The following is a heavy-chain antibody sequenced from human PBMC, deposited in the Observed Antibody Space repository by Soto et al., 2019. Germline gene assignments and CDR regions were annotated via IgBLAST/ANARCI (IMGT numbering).Heavy chain of an antibody. Sequence: ASVKVSCKASGYTFTSYGISWVRQAPGQGLEWMGIINPSGGSTSYAQKFQGRVTMTRDTSTSTVYMELSSLRSEDTAVYYCARTAGRSNWFDPWGQGTLVTVSS. CDR2: INPSGGST. CDR1: GYTFTSYG. D-gene: IGHD6-13*01. CDR3: ARTAGRSNWFDP. J-gene: IGHJ5*02. V-gene: IGHV1-46*01.